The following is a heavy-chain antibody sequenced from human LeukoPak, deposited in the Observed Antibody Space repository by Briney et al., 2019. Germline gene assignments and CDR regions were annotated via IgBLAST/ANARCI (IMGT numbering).Heavy chain of an antibody. Sequence: GGSLRLSCAVSGFTFSSSEMSWVRQAPGKGLEWVSAISGSGDSTNYADSVKGRFTISRDNSKNTLYLQMNSLRAEDTAVYYCAKEADYYDSSGYVDYWGQGTLVTVSS. CDR3: AKEADYYDSSGYVDY. J-gene: IGHJ4*02. V-gene: IGHV3-23*01. CDR1: GFTFSSSE. D-gene: IGHD3-22*01. CDR2: ISGSGDST.